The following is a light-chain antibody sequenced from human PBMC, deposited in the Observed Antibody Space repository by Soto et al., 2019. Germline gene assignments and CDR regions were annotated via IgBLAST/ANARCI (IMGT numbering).Light chain of an antibody. CDR3: QHYGSSPLVT. J-gene: IGKJ5*01. CDR2: XXS. CDR1: QSVSSSX. V-gene: IGKV3-20*01. Sequence: EIVLTQSPGTLSLSPGERATLSCRASQSVSSSXXAWYQQKPGQAPRLLIYXXSSRATGXPDRFSGSGSGTDFTLXXXXXXPXDFAVYYCQHYGSSPLVTFGQGTRLEIK.